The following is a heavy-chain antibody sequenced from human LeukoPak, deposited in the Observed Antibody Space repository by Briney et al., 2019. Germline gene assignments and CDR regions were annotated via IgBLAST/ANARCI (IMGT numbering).Heavy chain of an antibody. V-gene: IGHV1-8*01. CDR1: GYTFTSYD. Sequence: ASVKVSCMAAGYTFTSYDINWVRQATGQGLEWMGWMNPNSGNTGYAQKFQGRVTMTRNTSISTAYMELSSLRSEDTAVYYCARGGYDYGDLTLDYWGQGTLVTVSS. D-gene: IGHD4-17*01. J-gene: IGHJ4*02. CDR2: MNPNSGNT. CDR3: ARGGYDYGDLTLDY.